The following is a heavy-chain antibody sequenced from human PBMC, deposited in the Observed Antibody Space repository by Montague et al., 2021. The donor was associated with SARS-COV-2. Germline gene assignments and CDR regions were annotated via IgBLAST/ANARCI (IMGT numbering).Heavy chain of an antibody. CDR3: ARLESIRGVIIRGAFHI. D-gene: IGHD3-10*01. CDR1: GDSINNSRYY. J-gene: IGHJ3*02. Sequence: SETLSLTCSVSGDSINNSRYYWGWIRQPPGKGLEWIGTIYYSGSAYYXXXLKSRVTISVDTSKDQFSLKLNSVTATDTAVYYCARLESIRGVIIRGAFHIWGQGTKVTVSS. V-gene: IGHV4-39*01. CDR2: IYYSGSA.